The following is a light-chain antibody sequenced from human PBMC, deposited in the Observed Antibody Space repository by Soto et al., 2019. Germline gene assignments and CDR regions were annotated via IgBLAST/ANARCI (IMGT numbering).Light chain of an antibody. CDR1: QAIDND. CDR2: AAS. V-gene: IGKV1-27*01. Sequence: EIQMTQSPSSLSASVGDRVTITCRASQAIDNDLAWYQQKPGKAPKLLIYAASTLQSGVPSRFTGSGSGTDFTLTISSLQPEDAAIYYCQKCKVAPFTFGGGTKVEIK. CDR3: QKCKVAPFT. J-gene: IGKJ4*01.